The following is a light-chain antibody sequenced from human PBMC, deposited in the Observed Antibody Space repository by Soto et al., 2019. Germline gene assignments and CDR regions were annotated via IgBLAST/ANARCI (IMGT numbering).Light chain of an antibody. CDR3: QQYGSSPPTT. V-gene: IGKV3-20*01. CDR1: QSIHTS. Sequence: VLTQSPATLSLSPGERATLSCRASQSIHTSLAWYQQKPGQPPRLVVYDSTLRANGVPDRFGGSRSGTEFTLTISRLEPEDFAVYYCQQYGSSPPTTFGGGTKVEIK. J-gene: IGKJ4*01. CDR2: DST.